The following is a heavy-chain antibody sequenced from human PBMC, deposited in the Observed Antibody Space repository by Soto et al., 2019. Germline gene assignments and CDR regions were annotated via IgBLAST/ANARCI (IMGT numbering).Heavy chain of an antibody. D-gene: IGHD3-16*01. V-gene: IGHV4-34*01. CDR2: VNLSGNT. Sequence: SETLSLTCAIYGASFSPYHWSWIRQSPGKGLEWIGEVNLSGNTYYNPSFKTRVTMSVDASKNQFSLKMGSLTAADTAIYYCARSPTFYNYVWGNSTYWGQGALVTDSS. J-gene: IGHJ4*02. CDR3: ARSPTFYNYVWGNSTY. CDR1: GASFSPYH.